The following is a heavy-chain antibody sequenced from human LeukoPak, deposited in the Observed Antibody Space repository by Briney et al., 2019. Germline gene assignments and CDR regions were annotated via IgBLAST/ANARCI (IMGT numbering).Heavy chain of an antibody. J-gene: IGHJ4*02. CDR2: IRHDGNKK. D-gene: IGHD3-22*01. CDR3: AKLLLETGGIGEEFDY. V-gene: IGHV3-30*02. Sequence: AGGSLRLSCAAPGFTFNSYAMYWVRQAPGKGLEWVAFIRHDGNKKYYADSVKGRFTIYRDNSKNTLYLQMNSLTSEDRAVYYCAKLLLETGGIGEEFDYWGQGTLLTVSS. CDR1: GFTFNSYA.